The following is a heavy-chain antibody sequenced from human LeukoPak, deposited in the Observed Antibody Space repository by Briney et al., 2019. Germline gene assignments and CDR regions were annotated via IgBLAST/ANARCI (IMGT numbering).Heavy chain of an antibody. Sequence: PGGSLRLSCAASGFTFSNAWMSWVRQAPGKGLEWVGRIKSKTDGGTTDYAAPVKGRFTISRDDSKNTLYLQMNSLRAEDTAVYYCATDTPRYSSNWYPWDYWGQGTLVTVSS. CDR2: IKSKTDGGTT. CDR3: ATDTPRYSSNWYPWDY. CDR1: GFTFSNAW. V-gene: IGHV3-15*01. D-gene: IGHD6-13*01. J-gene: IGHJ4*02.